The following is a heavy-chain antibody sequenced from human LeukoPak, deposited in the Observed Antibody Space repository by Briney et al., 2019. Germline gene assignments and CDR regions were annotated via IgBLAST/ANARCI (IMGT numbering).Heavy chain of an antibody. J-gene: IGHJ4*02. V-gene: IGHV4-39*01. CDR2: IHYSGST. Sequence: SETLSLTCTASGGSISSNSHYWARIRQPPGKGLEWIGSIHYSGSTFYSPSLKSRVTISVDTSKNQFSLILTSVTASDTAVYYCAREEASVGDYWGQGILVTVSS. CDR3: AREEASVGDY. D-gene: IGHD2-21*01. CDR1: GGSISSNSHY.